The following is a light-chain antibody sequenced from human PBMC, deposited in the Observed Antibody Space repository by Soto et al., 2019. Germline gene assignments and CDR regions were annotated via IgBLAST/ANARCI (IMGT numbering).Light chain of an antibody. CDR1: QSVASNY. J-gene: IGKJ1*01. V-gene: IGKV3-20*01. CDR2: AAS. Sequence: EIVLKQSPGTLPLSPGERATLSCRASQSVASNYLAWYQQKPGQAPRLLIYAASGRATGIPDRFSGSGSGTDFTLTISRLEPEDFAVYYCQQYGSAPWTFGQGTKVEIK. CDR3: QQYGSAPWT.